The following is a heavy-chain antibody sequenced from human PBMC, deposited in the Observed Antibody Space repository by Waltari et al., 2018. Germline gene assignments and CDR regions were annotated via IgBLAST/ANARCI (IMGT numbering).Heavy chain of an antibody. CDR3: ARGSYQLYHYYYYYYMDV. Sequence: QVQLQESGPGLVKPSETLSLTCTVAGGSISSYYWSWLRQPAGKGLEWIGRIYTSGSTNYNPSLKSRVTMSVDTSKNQFSLKLSSVTAADTAVYYCARGSYQLYHYYYYYYMDVWGKGTTVTVSS. D-gene: IGHD2-2*01. J-gene: IGHJ6*03. CDR2: IYTSGST. V-gene: IGHV4-4*07. CDR1: GGSISSYY.